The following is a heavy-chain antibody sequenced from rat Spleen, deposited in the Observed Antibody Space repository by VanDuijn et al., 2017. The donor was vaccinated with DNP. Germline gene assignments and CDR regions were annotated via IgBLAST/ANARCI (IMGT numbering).Heavy chain of an antibody. Sequence: EVKLVESGGGLVQPGRSLKLSCAASGFTFSDYNMAWVRQAPKKGLEWVATISYDGSSTYYRDSVKGRFTISRDNAKSTLYLQMDSLRSEDTATYYCARRKGVDYWGQGVMVTVSS. V-gene: IGHV5-7*01. J-gene: IGHJ2*01. CDR1: GFTFSDYN. CDR2: ISYDGSST. CDR3: ARRKGVDY.